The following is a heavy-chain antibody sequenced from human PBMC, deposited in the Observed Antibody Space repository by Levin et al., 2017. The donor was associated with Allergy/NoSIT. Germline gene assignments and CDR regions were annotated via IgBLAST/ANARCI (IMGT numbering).Heavy chain of an antibody. CDR1: GFRFSDYA. CDR2: IRSKTFTGTT. V-gene: IGHV3-49*03. CDR3: ARDMGYSTGWGGFYFDY. Sequence: GGSLRLSCTASGFRFSDYAMSWFRQAPGKGPEWVGFIRSKTFTGTTEYAASVTGRFTISRDDSKGIVYLQMNSLRAEDTAVYFCARDMGYSTGWGGFYFDYWGQGALVTVSS. J-gene: IGHJ4*02. D-gene: IGHD6-19*01.